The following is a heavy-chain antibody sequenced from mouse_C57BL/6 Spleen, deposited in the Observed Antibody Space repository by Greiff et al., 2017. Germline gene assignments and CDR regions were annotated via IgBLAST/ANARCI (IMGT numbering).Heavy chain of an antibody. CDR3: ASSDYYGSSWVAY. CDR2: INPSTGGT. CDR1: GYSFTGYY. V-gene: IGHV1-42*01. Sequence: EVQLQQSGPELVKPGASVTISCKASGYSFTGYYMNWVKQSPEKSLEWIGEINPSTGGTTYNQKFKAKATLTVDKSSSTAYMQLKSLTSEDSAVYYCASSDYYGSSWVAYWGQGTLVTVSA. J-gene: IGHJ3*01. D-gene: IGHD1-1*01.